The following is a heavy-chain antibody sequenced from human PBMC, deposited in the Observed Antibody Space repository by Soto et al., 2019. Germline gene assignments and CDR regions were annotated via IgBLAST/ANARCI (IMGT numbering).Heavy chain of an antibody. CDR3: AGDYYGSGSYFDY. CDR1: GFTFSGYE. V-gene: IGHV3-48*03. Sequence: EVQLVESGGGLVQPGGSLRLSCAASGFTFSGYEMNWVRQAPGKGLEWVSYISSSGSTIYYADSVKGRFTISRDNAKNSLYLQMNSLRAEDTAVYYCAGDYYGSGSYFDYWGQGTLVTVSS. J-gene: IGHJ4*02. CDR2: ISSSGSTI. D-gene: IGHD3-10*01.